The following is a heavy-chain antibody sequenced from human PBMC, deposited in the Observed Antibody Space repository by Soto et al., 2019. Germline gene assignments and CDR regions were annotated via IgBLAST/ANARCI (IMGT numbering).Heavy chain of an antibody. CDR2: ISYDGSNK. D-gene: IGHD2-15*01. V-gene: IGHV3-30*18. J-gene: IGHJ4*02. Sequence: QVQLVESGGGVVQPGRSLRLSCAASGFTFSSYGMHWVRQAPGKGLEWVAVISYDGSNKYYADSVKGRFTISRDNSKNTLYLQMNSLRDEDTAVYYCAKSGGVPNLLYFDYWGQGTLVTVSS. CDR3: AKSGGVPNLLYFDY. CDR1: GFTFSSYG.